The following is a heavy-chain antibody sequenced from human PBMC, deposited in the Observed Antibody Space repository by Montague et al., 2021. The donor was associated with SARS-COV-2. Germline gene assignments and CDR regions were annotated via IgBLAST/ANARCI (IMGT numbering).Heavy chain of an antibody. V-gene: IGHV4-59*01. Sequence: SETLSLTCSVSGDSMSTNYWSWIRQPPGKGLEWIGHVYNSGTTIYNPSLKSRATIFIDVSKAQFSLRLSSVTATDTAVYYYARMFDDYVWETSRYRGNYFDSWGQGTLVTVSS. CDR1: GDSMSTNY. J-gene: IGHJ4*02. CDR2: VYNSGTT. D-gene: IGHD3-16*02. CDR3: ARMFDDYVWETSRYRGNYFDS.